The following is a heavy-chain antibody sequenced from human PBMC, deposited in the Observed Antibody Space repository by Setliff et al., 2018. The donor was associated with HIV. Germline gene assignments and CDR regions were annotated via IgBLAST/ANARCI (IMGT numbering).Heavy chain of an antibody. J-gene: IGHJ6*03. Sequence: GESLKISCKGSGYTFTNFWIGWVRQVPGKGLELMGIIYPGDSDTRYSPSFQDQVTISADKSISTAYLQWSSLEASDTAMYYCARPRGGGEHYMDVWGKGTTVTSP. V-gene: IGHV5-51*01. CDR2: IYPGDSDT. CDR1: GYTFTNFW. CDR3: ARPRGGGEHYMDV. D-gene: IGHD3-16*01.